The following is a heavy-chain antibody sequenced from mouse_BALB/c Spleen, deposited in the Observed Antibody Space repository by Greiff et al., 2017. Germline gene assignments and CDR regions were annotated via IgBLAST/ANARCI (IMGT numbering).Heavy chain of an antibody. CDR1: GFTFSDYY. CDR3: ARDVGLRDYYAMDY. J-gene: IGHJ4*01. CDR2: ISDGGSYT. V-gene: IGHV5-4*02. D-gene: IGHD2-4*01. Sequence: EVKLMESGGGLVKPGGSLKLSCAASGFTFSDYYMYWVRQTPEKRLEWVATISDGGSYTYYPDSVKGRFTISRDNAKNNLYLQMSSLKSEDTAMYYCARDVGLRDYYAMDYWGQGTSVTVSS.